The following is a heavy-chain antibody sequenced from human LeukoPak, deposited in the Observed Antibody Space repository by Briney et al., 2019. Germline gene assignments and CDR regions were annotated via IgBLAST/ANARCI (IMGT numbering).Heavy chain of an antibody. CDR3: ARLRGLGPSDAFDI. J-gene: IGHJ3*02. D-gene: IGHD2-15*01. CDR2: IYYSGST. V-gene: IGHV4-39*01. Sequence: PSETLSLTCAVSGGSISSSSYYWGWIRQPPGKGLEWIGSIYYSGSTYYNPSLKSRVTISVDTSKNQFPLKLSSVTAADTAVYYCARLRGLGPSDAFDIWGQGTMVTVSS. CDR1: GGSISSSSYY.